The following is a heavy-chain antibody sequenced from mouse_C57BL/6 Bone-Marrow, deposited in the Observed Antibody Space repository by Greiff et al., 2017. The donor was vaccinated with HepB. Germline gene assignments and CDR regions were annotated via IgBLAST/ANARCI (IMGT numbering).Heavy chain of an antibody. CDR2: IYPGGGYT. D-gene: IGHD4-1*01. V-gene: IGHV1-63*01. CDR1: GYTFTNYW. J-gene: IGHJ2*01. CDR3: ARRDWEWYFDY. Sequence: QVQLKQSGAELVRPGTSVKMSCKASGYTFTNYWIGWAKQRPGHGLEWIGDIYPGGGYTNYNEKFKGKATLTADKSSSTAYMQFSSLTSEDSAIYYCARRDWEWYFDYWGQGTTLTVSS.